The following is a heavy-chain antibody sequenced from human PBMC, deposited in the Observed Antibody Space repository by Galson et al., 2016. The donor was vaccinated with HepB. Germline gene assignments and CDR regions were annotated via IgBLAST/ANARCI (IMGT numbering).Heavy chain of an antibody. V-gene: IGHV3-23*01. J-gene: IGHJ4*02. D-gene: IGHD4-17*01. CDR3: ATSYDYGDYYAY. CDR2: ISGSGRRT. CDR1: GFTFSTYA. Sequence: SLRLSCAASGFTFSTYAMSWVRQAPGEGLEWVSAISGSGRRTHYADSVKGRFTISRDNAKNSLYLQMNSLRDEDTAVYYCATSYDYGDYYAYWGQGTLVAVSS.